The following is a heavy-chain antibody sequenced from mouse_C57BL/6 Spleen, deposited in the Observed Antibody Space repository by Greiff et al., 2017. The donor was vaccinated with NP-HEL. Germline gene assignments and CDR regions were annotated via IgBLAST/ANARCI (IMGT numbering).Heavy chain of an antibody. CDR1: GYTFTDYY. Sequence: VQLQQSGPVLVKPGASVKMSCKASGYTFTDYYMNWVKQSPGKSLEWIGVINPYNGGTSYNQKFKGKATLTVDKSSSTAYMELNSLTSEDSAVYYCAREEPHAMDYWGQGTSVTVSS. CDR3: AREEPHAMDY. CDR2: INPYNGGT. V-gene: IGHV1-19*01. J-gene: IGHJ4*01.